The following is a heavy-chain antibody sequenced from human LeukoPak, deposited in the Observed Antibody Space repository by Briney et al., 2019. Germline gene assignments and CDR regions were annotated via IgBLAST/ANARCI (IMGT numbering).Heavy chain of an antibody. Sequence: PSETLSLTCTVSGGSISSYYWSWIRQPAGKGLEWIGRIYTSGSTNYNPSLKSRVTMSVDTSKNQFSLKLSSVTAADTAVYYCARGYSSSRTYYYGMDVWGQGTTVTVSS. CDR3: ARGYSSSRTYYYGMDV. J-gene: IGHJ6*02. D-gene: IGHD6-13*01. CDR1: GGSISSYY. CDR2: IYTSGST. V-gene: IGHV4-4*07.